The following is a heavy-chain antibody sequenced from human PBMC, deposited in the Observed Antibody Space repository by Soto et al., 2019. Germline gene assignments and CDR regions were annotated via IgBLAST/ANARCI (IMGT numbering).Heavy chain of an antibody. CDR1: GGSLRSYY. CDR3: ARRYGGNFDY. CDR2: IYYSGST. J-gene: IGHJ4*02. Sequence: LGTPSPPLPVSGGSLRSYYLGCIRQPPGKGLEWIGYIYYSGSTNYNPSLKSRVTISVDTSKNQFSLKLSSVTAADTAVYYCARRYGGNFDYWGQGTLVTVSS. D-gene: IGHD3-16*01. V-gene: IGHV4-59*01.